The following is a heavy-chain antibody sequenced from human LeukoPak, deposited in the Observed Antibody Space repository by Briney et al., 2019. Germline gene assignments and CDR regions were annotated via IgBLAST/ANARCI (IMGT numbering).Heavy chain of an antibody. D-gene: IGHD3-10*01. CDR1: GSSITSVSY. CDR3: ARVGSSNSHYEY. CDR2: LSHSGAT. Sequence: SETLSLTCTVSGSSITSVSYCSWIRQAPEKGLEWIGSLSHSGATYYNPSLTSRLSTSVATSNNRFSLTLRSVTAADTAVYYCARVGSSNSHYEYWGPGTLVTVS. J-gene: IGHJ4*02. V-gene: IGHV4-38-2*02.